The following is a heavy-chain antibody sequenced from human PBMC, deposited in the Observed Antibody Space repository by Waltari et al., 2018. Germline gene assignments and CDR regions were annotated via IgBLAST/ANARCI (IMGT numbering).Heavy chain of an antibody. CDR2: INTHTGNP. J-gene: IGHJ4*02. D-gene: IGHD1-26*01. Sequence: QLVKSGYELKKPAASVKVSCKACGYILPTYGLTWVRQAPGQGLEWMGWINTHTGNPTYVQGFTGRFVFSLDTSVSTAYLQISSLKAEDSVIYYCARGGGTFSKPQYFDSWGQGTRVTVSS. CDR3: ARGGGTFSKPQYFDS. V-gene: IGHV7-4-1*02. CDR1: GYILPTYG.